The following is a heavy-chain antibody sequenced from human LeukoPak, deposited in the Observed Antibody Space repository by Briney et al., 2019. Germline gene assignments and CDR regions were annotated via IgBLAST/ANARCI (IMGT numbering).Heavy chain of an antibody. D-gene: IGHD5-24*01. V-gene: IGHV3-53*01. Sequence: PGGSLRLSCAASGFTVSSNYMSWVRQAPGKGLEWVSVIYSDGPTYYADSVKGRFTISRDISKNTVYLQMNSLRTEDTAVYYCARGIEMAAIFFSTWGQGTLVTVSS. CDR1: GFTVSSNY. CDR3: ARGIEMAAIFFST. J-gene: IGHJ5*02. CDR2: IYSDGPT.